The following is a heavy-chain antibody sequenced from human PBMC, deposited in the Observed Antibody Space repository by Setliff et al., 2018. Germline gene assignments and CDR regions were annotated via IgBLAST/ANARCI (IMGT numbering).Heavy chain of an antibody. J-gene: IGHJ4*02. V-gene: IGHV4-59*01. CDR2: VFYNGAA. CDR3: ARGGTYRYCDY. Sequence: LSLTCAVYGDSISDASIMAWIRQPPGKGLEFIGYVFYNGAAKYDPSLKSRVTMSVDTSKTQFSLKLNSMTAADTAVYYCARGGTYRYCDYWGQGALVTV. CDR1: GDSISDAS.